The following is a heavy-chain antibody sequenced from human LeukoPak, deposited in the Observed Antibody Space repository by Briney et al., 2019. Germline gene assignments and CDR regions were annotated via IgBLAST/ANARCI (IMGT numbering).Heavy chain of an antibody. J-gene: IGHJ4*02. D-gene: IGHD5-18*01. CDR2: IYTSGST. Sequence: PSQTLSLTCTVSGGSISSGSYYWSWIRQPAGKGLEWIGRIYTSGSTNYNPSLKSRVTISVDTSKNQFSLKLNSVTAADTAVYYCARGYSYGYTFDYWGQGTLVTVPS. CDR3: ARGYSYGYTFDY. V-gene: IGHV4-61*02. CDR1: GGSISSGSYY.